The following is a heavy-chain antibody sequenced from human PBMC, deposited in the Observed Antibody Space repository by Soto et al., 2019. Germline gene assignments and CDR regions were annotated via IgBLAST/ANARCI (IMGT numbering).Heavy chain of an antibody. CDR1: GFKFSNYA. CDR2: ISGSDGST. J-gene: IGHJ4*02. V-gene: IGHV3-23*01. Sequence: PGGSLSLSCAASGFKFSNYAVTWVRPAPAKGLEGVSVISGSDGSTYYANSVRGRFTISRDNSKNTGYLQMNSLRAEDTAVYYCAKYPEYSVYDATYFDYWGQGTLVTVSS. D-gene: IGHD5-12*01. CDR3: AKYPEYSVYDATYFDY.